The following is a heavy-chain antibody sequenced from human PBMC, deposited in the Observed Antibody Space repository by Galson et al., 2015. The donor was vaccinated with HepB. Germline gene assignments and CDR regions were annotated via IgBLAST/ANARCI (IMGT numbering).Heavy chain of an antibody. CDR2: IVGSGEST. CDR3: AKTSYCDGGPCFSGYFDS. J-gene: IGHJ4*02. CDR1: GITFSPYV. Sequence: SLRLSCAAPGITFSPYVMSWVRQAPGRGLEWVSSIVGSGESTFYADSVKGRSTISRDNSRNTLYLQMNRLRADDTAIYYCAKTSYCDGGPCFSGYFDSWGQGTLVAVSS. D-gene: IGHD2-21*01. V-gene: IGHV3-23*01.